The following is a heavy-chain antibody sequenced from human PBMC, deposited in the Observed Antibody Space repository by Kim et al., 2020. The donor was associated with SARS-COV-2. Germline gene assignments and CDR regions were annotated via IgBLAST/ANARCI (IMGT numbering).Heavy chain of an antibody. J-gene: IGHJ5*02. CDR1: GGSISSSSYY. CDR3: ARHHKRSPRLRLGELSPGGNWFDP. CDR2: IYYSGST. D-gene: IGHD3-16*02. V-gene: IGHV4-39*01. Sequence: SETLSLTCTVSGGSISSSSYYWGWIRQPPGKGLEWIGSIYYSGSTYYNPSLKSRVTISVDTSKNQFSLKLSSVTAADTAVYYCARHHKRSPRLRLGELSPGGNWFDPWGQGTLVTVSS.